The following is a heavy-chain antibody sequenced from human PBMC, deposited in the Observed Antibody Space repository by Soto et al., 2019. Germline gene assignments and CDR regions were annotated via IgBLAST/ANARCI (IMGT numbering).Heavy chain of an antibody. CDR1: GYTFTGYY. D-gene: IGHD3-22*01. V-gene: IGHV1-2*04. CDR3: ARDPRTSYDSSGYFDY. Sequence: ASVKVSCKASGYTFTGYYMHCVRQAPGQGLEWMGWINPNSGGTNYAQKFQGWVTMTRDTSISTAYMELSRLRSDDTAAYYCARDPRTSYDSSGYFDYWGQGTLVTVSS. CDR2: INPNSGGT. J-gene: IGHJ4*02.